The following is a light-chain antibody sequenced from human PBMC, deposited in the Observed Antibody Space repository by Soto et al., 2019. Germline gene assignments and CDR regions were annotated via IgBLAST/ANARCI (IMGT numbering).Light chain of an antibody. CDR1: ERFISY. J-gene: IGKJ1*01. Sequence: VLTQSPATLSLSPGERATLSCRASERFISYLDWYQQKPGPAPRLLIYGASNRSTGIPARFSGSGSGTDFTLDTSSLDPANFAAYYRQPRSKSPPWTGGQGLKADI. V-gene: IGKV3-11*01. CDR2: GAS. CDR3: QPRSKSPPWT.